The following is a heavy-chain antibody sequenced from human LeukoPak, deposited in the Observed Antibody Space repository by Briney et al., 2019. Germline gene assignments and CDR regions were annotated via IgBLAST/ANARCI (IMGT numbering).Heavy chain of an antibody. CDR3: ARGRPCTGGSCYGD. V-gene: IGHV3-53*01. CDR2: IYSGGIT. D-gene: IGHD2-15*01. CDR1: GFTVSTNY. J-gene: IGHJ4*02. Sequence: GGSLRLSCAASGFTVSTNYMTWVRQAPGKGLEWVSVIYSGGITYYADSVKGRFTISRDNSKNTLYLQMNSLRADDTAVYYCARGRPCTGGSCYGDWGGGTLVTVSS.